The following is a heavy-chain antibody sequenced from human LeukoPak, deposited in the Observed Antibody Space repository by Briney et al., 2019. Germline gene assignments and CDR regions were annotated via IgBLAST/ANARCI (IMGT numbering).Heavy chain of an antibody. J-gene: IGHJ4*02. CDR2: IFPSGGEI. CDR1: GFTFSTFA. CDR3: ATYRQVLLSFES. V-gene: IGHV3-23*01. D-gene: IGHD2/OR15-2a*01. Sequence: GGSLRLSCEASGFTFSTFAMIWVRQPPGKGLEWVSSIFPSGGEIHYADSVRGRFTISRDNSKSTLSLQMNSLRAEDTAIYYCATYRQVLLSFESWGQGTLVTASS.